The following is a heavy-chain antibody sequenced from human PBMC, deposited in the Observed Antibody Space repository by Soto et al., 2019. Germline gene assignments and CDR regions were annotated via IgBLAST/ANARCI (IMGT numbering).Heavy chain of an antibody. D-gene: IGHD6-6*01. V-gene: IGHV3-11*04. CDR1: GFSFSNYY. J-gene: IGHJ5*02. CDR3: AKLSLFSLRGTYSSSSYWFDP. CDR2: ISPTGGAV. Sequence: GGSLRLSCAASGFSFSNYYMSWIRQAPGKGLEWVSYISPTGGAVYYADSVKGRFTISRDNSKSTLYLQMNSLRAEDTAVYYCAKLSLFSLRGTYSSSSYWFDPWGQGTLVTVSS.